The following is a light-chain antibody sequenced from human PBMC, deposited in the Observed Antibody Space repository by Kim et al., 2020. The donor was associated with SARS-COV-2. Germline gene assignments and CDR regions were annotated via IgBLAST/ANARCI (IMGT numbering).Light chain of an antibody. CDR3: KSADSSGTYRV. Sequence: SYELTQPPSVSVSPGQTARITCSGDALPKQYAYWYQQKPGQAPVLLITKDTERSSGTPERFSGSTSGTTVTLTISGVQAEDEADYYCKSADSSGTYRVFG. CDR2: KDT. CDR1: ALPKQY. V-gene: IGLV3-25*03. J-gene: IGLJ3*02.